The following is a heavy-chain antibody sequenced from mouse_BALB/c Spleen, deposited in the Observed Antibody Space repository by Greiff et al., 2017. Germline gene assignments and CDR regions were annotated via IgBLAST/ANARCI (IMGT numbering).Heavy chain of an antibody. J-gene: IGHJ4*01. CDR1: GYTFTSYW. CDR2: IYPGNSDT. V-gene: IGHV1-5*01. CDR3: TREHNYYGKGMDY. D-gene: IGHD2-1*01. Sequence: EVQLVESGTVLARPGASVKMSCKASGYTFTSYWMHWVKQRPGQGLEWIGAIYPGNSDTSYNQKFKGKAKLTAVTSTSTAYMELSSLTNEDSAVYYCTREHNYYGKGMDYWGQGTSVTVSS.